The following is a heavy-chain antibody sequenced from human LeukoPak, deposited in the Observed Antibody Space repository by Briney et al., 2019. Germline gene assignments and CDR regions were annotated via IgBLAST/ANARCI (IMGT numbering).Heavy chain of an antibody. V-gene: IGHV3-30-3*01. Sequence: GRSLRLSCAASGFTFSSYAMHWVRQAPGKGLEWVAVISYDGSNKYYADSVKGRFTISRDNSKNTLYLQMNSLRAEDTAVYYCARDPDRYSSGWYFDPWGQGTLVTVSS. CDR2: ISYDGSNK. CDR3: ARDPDRYSSGWYFDP. CDR1: GFTFSSYA. J-gene: IGHJ5*02. D-gene: IGHD6-19*01.